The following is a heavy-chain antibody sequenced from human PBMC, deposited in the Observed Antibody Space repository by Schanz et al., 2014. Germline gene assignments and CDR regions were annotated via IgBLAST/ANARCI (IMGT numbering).Heavy chain of an antibody. J-gene: IGHJ4*02. CDR3: ASPSGYSDYGTYFDF. D-gene: IGHD5-12*01. CDR1: GFTFSSYA. CDR2: ISSASSYA. V-gene: IGHV3-33*08. Sequence: QVQLVESGGGVVQPGRSLRLSCAASGFTFSSYAMHWVRQAPGKGLEWVSDISSASSYANYADSVKGRFTISRDNSKNTLYLQMNSLRADDTAVYYCASPSGYSDYGTYFDFWGQGTLVTVSA.